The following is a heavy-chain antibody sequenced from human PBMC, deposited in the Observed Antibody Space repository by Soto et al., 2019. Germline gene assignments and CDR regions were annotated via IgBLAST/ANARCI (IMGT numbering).Heavy chain of an antibody. Sequence: PSETLSLTCAVDGGYFSGYCLSWIRQPPGKGLEWIGEINHSGSTNYNPSLKSRVTISVDTSKNQFSLKLSSVTAADTAVYFCVSDYDSGGYIGYWGQGTLVTVSS. V-gene: IGHV4-34*01. CDR3: VSDYDSGGYIGY. J-gene: IGHJ4*02. CDR2: INHSGST. D-gene: IGHD3-22*01. CDR1: GGYFSGYC.